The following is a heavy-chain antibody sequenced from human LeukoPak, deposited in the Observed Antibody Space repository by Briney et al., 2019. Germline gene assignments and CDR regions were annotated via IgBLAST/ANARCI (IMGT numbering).Heavy chain of an antibody. CDR1: GGTFSSYA. J-gene: IGHJ5*02. CDR2: IIPIFGTA. CDR3: AREGRDIVVVPAAFSWFDP. D-gene: IGHD2-2*01. V-gene: IGHV1-69*13. Sequence: SVKVSCKASGGTFSSYAISWARQAPGQGLEWMGGIIPIFGTANYAQKFQGRVTITADESTSTAYMELSSLRSEDTAVYYCAREGRDIVVVPAAFSWFDPWGQGTLVTVSS.